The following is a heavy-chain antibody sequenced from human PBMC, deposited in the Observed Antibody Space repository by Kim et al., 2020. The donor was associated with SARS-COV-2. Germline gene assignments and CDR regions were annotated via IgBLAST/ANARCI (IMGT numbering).Heavy chain of an antibody. J-gene: IGHJ5*02. CDR3: ARGDYYDSSGYYYGGWFDP. V-gene: IGHV4-34*01. Sequence: SETLSLTCAVYGGSFSGYYWSWIRQPPGKGLEWIGEINHSGSTNYNPSLKSRVTISVDTSKNQFSLKLSSVTAADTAVYYCARGDYYDSSGYYYGGWFDP. CDR2: INHSGST. D-gene: IGHD3-22*01. CDR1: GGSFSGYY.